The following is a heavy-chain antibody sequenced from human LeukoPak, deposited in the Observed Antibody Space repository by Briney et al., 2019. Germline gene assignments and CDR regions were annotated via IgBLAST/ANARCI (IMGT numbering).Heavy chain of an antibody. Sequence: ASVKVSCKASGYTFTSCDINWVRQATGQGLEWMGWINPSSGNTGYAQKFQGRVTMTRNTSTSTAYMELNSLRSEDTAVYYCARKRGISSAGPSPPSLNWFDPGGQGTLVTVSS. CDR1: GYTFTSCD. CDR3: ARKRGISSAGPSPPSLNWFDP. CDR2: INPSSGNT. J-gene: IGHJ5*02. V-gene: IGHV1-8*01. D-gene: IGHD6-13*01.